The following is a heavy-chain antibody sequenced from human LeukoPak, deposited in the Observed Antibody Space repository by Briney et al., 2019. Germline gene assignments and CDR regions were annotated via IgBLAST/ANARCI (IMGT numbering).Heavy chain of an antibody. J-gene: IGHJ4*02. V-gene: IGHV3-30*18. D-gene: IGHD1-1*01. Sequence: GRSLRLSCAASGFTFSSYGMHWVRQAPGKGLEWVAVISYDGSNKYYADSVKGRFTISRDNSKNTLYLQMNSLRAEDTAVYYCAKDLDDATPYYFDYWGQETLVTVSS. CDR3: AKDLDDATPYYFDY. CDR1: GFTFSSYG. CDR2: ISYDGSNK.